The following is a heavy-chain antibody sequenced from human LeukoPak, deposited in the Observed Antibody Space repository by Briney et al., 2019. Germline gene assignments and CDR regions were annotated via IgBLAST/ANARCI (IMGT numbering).Heavy chain of an antibody. CDR1: GFTFSCYA. D-gene: IGHD3-22*01. V-gene: IGHV3-23*01. CDR2: ISGSGGST. J-gene: IGHJ4*02. CDR3: ARGSRITMIVVVITMFDY. Sequence: GGSLRLSCAASGFTFSCYAMSWVRQAPGKGLEWVSAISGSGGSTYYADSVKGRFTISRDNSKNTLYLQMNSLRAEDTAVYYCARGSRITMIVVVITMFDYWGQGTLVTVSS.